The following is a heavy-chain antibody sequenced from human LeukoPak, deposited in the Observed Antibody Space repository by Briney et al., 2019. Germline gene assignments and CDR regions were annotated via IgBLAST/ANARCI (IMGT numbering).Heavy chain of an antibody. CDR3: AREGLRYFDWLRNLNYYYYGMDV. CDR2: ISAYNGNT. D-gene: IGHD3-9*01. Sequence: ASVKVSCKASGYTFTSYGISWVRQAPGQGLEWMGWISAYNGNTNYAQKLQGRVTMTTDTSTSTAYMELRSLRSDDTAVYYCAREGLRYFDWLRNLNYYYYGMDVWGQGTTVTVSS. CDR1: GYTFTSYG. J-gene: IGHJ6*02. V-gene: IGHV1-18*01.